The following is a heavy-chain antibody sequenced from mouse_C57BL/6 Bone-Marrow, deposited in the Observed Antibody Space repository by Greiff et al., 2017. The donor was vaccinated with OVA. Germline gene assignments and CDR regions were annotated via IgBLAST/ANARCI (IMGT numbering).Heavy chain of an antibody. CDR2: TNPNNGGT. J-gene: IGHJ3*01. D-gene: IGHD1-1*01. V-gene: IGHV1-18*01. CDR3: ARPSYYYGSSSAWFAY. Sequence: DVKLQESGPELVKPGASVKIPCKASGYTFTDYNMDWVKQSHGKSLEWIGDTNPNNGGTIYNQKFKGKATLTVDKSSSTAYMELRSLTSEDTAVYYCARPSYYYGSSSAWFAYWGQGTLVTVSA. CDR1: GYTFTDYN.